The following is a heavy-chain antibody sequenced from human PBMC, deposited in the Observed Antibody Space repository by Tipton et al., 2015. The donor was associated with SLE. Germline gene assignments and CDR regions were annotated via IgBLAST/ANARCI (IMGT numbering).Heavy chain of an antibody. V-gene: IGHV4-31*03. D-gene: IGHD2-15*01. CDR1: GGSISSGGYY. CDR3: ARGAVVVVAATLFDY. J-gene: IGHJ4*02. CDR2: IYYSGST. Sequence: TLSLTCTVSGGSISSGGYYWSWIRQHPGKGLEWIGYIYYSGSTYYNPSLKSRVTISVDTSKNQFSLKLSSVTAADTAVYYCARGAVVVVAATLFDYWGQGTLVTVSS.